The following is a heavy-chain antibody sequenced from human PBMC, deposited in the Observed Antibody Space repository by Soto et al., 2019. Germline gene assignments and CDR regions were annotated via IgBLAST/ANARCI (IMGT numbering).Heavy chain of an antibody. CDR1: GGSISSSSYY. CDR3: ARPYCSSTSCYEGFYYFDY. V-gene: IGHV4-39*01. CDR2: IYYSGST. Sequence: SETLSLTCTVSGGSISSSSYYWGWIRQPPGKGLEWIGSIYYSGSTYYNPSLKSRVTISVDTSKNQFSLKLSSVTAADTAVYYCARPYCSSTSCYEGFYYFDYWGQGTLVTVSS. D-gene: IGHD2-2*01. J-gene: IGHJ4*02.